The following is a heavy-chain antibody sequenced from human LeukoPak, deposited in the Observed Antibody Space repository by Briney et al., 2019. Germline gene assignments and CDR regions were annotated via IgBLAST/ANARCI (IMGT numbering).Heavy chain of an antibody. CDR1: GFTFSKYW. CDR3: GRGGAGLADY. V-gene: IGHV3-74*01. CDR2: INPEETTL. D-gene: IGHD1-26*01. J-gene: IGHJ4*02. Sequence: GGSLRLSCTVSGFTFSKYWMHWVRQAPGKGLVWVSRINPEETTLNYADSVKGRFTISRDNAQSTLYLQVDSLRPEDSALYYCGRGGAGLADYWGPGTLVTVSS.